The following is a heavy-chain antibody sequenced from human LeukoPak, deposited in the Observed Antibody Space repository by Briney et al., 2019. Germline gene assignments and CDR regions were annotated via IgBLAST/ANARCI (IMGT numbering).Heavy chain of an antibody. CDR1: GYTFTGYY. V-gene: IGHV1-18*04. D-gene: IGHD3-10*01. CDR3: ARGDGTMVRGVIIGSLDFDY. CDR2: ISAYNGNT. Sequence: ASVKVSCKASGYTFTGYYMHWVRQAPGQGLEWMGWISAYNGNTNYAQKLQGRVTMTTDTSTSTAYMELRSLRSDDTAVYYCARGDGTMVRGVIIGSLDFDYWGQGTLVTVSS. J-gene: IGHJ4*02.